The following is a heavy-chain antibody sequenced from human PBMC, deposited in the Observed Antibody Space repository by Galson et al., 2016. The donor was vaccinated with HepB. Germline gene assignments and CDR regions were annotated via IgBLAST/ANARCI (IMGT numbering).Heavy chain of an antibody. D-gene: IGHD5-18*01. CDR1: GFTFDDYA. V-gene: IGHV3-9*01. CDR2: ISGTGDRR. CDR3: ATSNSYGYVH. Sequence: SLRLSCAASGFTFDDYAMHWVRQAPGKGLEWVSGISGTGDRRDYADSVKGRFTISRDNLKNTVHLQMDSLRAEDTALYYCATSNSYGYVHWGQGALVTVSS. J-gene: IGHJ4*02.